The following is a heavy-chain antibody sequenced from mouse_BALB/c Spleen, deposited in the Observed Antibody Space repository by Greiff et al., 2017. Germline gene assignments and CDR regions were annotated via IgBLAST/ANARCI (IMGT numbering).Heavy chain of an antibody. J-gene: IGHJ2*01. D-gene: IGHD2-14*01. CDR3: ARPTLYYRSFDY. CDR1: GYTFTEYT. Sequence: EVKLVESGPELVKPGASVKISCKTSGYTFTEYTMHWVKQSHGKSLEWIGGINPNNGGTSYNQKFKGKATLTVDKSSSTAYMELRSLTSEDSAVYYCARPTLYYRSFDYWGQGTTLTVSS. V-gene: IGHV1-18*01. CDR2: INPNNGGT.